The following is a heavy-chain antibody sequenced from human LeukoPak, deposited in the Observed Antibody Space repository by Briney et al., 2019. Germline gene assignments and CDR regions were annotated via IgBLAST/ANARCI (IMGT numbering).Heavy chain of an antibody. CDR3: GKESMSVAGTAEV. J-gene: IGHJ4*02. D-gene: IGHD6-19*01. CDR1: GGSISDSY. V-gene: IGHV4-4*07. CDR2: INRNGIT. Sequence: SETLSLTCSVSGGSISDSYWGWIRQPAGSGLEWIGRINRNGITKYNPSLGSRVTMSVDPSKNQLSLTLRSVTAADTALYYCGKESMSVAGTAEVWGQGILVTVS.